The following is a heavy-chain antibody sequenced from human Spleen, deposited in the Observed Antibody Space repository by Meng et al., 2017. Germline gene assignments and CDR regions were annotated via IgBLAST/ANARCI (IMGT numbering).Heavy chain of an antibody. D-gene: IGHD6-19*01. CDR1: GGSIINSNSY. Sequence: GSLRLSCTVSGGSIINSNSYWGWIRQPPGKGLEWIGSIYYSGSTYYNPSLKSRVSISVDTSKDQFSLKLNSVTAADTAVYYCVRIPVAGTIDYWGQGTLVTVSS. V-gene: IGHV4-39*07. J-gene: IGHJ4*02. CDR3: VRIPVAGTIDY. CDR2: IYYSGST.